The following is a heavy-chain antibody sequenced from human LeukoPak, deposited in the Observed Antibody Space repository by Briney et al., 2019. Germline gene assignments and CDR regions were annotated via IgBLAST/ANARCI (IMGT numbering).Heavy chain of an antibody. J-gene: IGHJ5*01. V-gene: IGHV1-69*05. CDR1: GGTFSSYA. D-gene: IGHD6-19*01. CDR3: ARDKGSGWYNRNWFDS. Sequence: SVKVPCKASGGTFSSYAISGVRQAPGQGREWMGRIFPIFGTANYAQKFQGRVTITTDESTSTAYMELSRLRSEDTAVYYCARDKGSGWYNRNWFDSWGQGTLVTVSS. CDR2: IFPIFGTA.